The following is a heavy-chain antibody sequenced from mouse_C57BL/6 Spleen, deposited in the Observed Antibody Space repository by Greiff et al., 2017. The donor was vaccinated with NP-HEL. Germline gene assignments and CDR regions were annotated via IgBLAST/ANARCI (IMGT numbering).Heavy chain of an antibody. CDR1: GYTFTSYW. D-gene: IGHD1-1*01. J-gene: IGHJ2*01. CDR3: AALITTVPY. V-gene: IGHV1-69*01. Sequence: QVQLQQPGAELVMPGASVKLSCKASGYTFTSYWMHWVKQRPGQGLEWIGEIDPSDSYTNYNQKFKGKSTLTVDKSSSTAYMQLSSLTSEDSAVYYCAALITTVPYWGQGTTLTVSS. CDR2: IDPSDSYT.